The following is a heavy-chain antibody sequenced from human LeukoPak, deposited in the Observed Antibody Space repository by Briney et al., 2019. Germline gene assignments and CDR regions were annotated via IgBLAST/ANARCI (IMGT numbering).Heavy chain of an antibody. CDR3: ATNVWPELPLDP. CDR1: GGTFSSYA. D-gene: IGHD5-24*01. CDR2: IHPNSGGT. Sequence: ASVKVSCKASGGTFSSYAISWVRQAPGQGLEWMGWIHPNSGGTNSAQRFQDRVIMTRDTSISTAYMELRRLRSDDTAVYYCATNVWPELPLDPWGQGTLVTVSS. J-gene: IGHJ5*02. V-gene: IGHV1-2*02.